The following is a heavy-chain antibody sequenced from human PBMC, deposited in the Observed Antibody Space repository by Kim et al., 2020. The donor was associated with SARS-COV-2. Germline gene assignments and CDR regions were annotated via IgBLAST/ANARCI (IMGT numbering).Heavy chain of an antibody. Sequence: GGSLRLSCAASGFTFSSYAMHWVRQAPGKGLEWVAVISYDGSNKYYADSVKGRFTISRDNSKNTLYLQMNSLRAEDTAVYYCARVGVEMSTPLLLWFGELYYYGMDVWGQGTTVTVSS. V-gene: IGHV3-30*04. CDR3: ARVGVEMSTPLLLWFGELYYYGMDV. CDR2: ISYDGSNK. CDR1: GFTFSSYA. D-gene: IGHD3-10*01. J-gene: IGHJ6*02.